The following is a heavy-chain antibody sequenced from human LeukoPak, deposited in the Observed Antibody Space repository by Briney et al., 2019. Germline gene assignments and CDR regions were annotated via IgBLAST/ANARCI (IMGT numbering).Heavy chain of an antibody. CDR3: ARYGLTAALDF. Sequence: GGSLRLSCAASGFTFSSSWMSWVRQAPGKGLEWVANIKPDGSEKFHVDSVKGRFTITRDNSKSSLSLQMNSLRAEDTAVYYCARYGLTAALDFWGQGTLVTVSS. CDR1: GFTFSSSW. V-gene: IGHV3-7*01. D-gene: IGHD2-21*02. J-gene: IGHJ4*02. CDR2: IKPDGSEK.